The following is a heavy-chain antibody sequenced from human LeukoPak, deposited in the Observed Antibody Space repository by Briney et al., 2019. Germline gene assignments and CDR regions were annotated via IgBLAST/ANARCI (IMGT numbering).Heavy chain of an antibody. CDR3: ARRLFDY. Sequence: SETLSLTCTVSGGSISGYYWSWIRHPPGKGLEWIGYIYYSGSTDYNPSLKSRLTISVDTSKNQLSLKLNSVTAADTAVYYCARRLFDYWGQGTLVTVSS. J-gene: IGHJ4*02. CDR2: IYYSGST. V-gene: IGHV4-59*08. CDR1: GGSISGYY.